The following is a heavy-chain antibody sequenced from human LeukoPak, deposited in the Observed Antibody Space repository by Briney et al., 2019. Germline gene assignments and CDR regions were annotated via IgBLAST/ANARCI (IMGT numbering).Heavy chain of an antibody. V-gene: IGHV3-66*01. D-gene: IGHD3-22*01. CDR1: GFTVSSNY. Sequence: GGSLRLSCAASGFTVSSNYMSWVRQAPGKGLEWVSVIYSGGSTYFADSVKGRFTISRDNSKNTLYLQMNSLRAEDTAVYYCVRDDDRPDNGLDYWGQGTLVTVSS. CDR2: IYSGGST. J-gene: IGHJ4*02. CDR3: VRDDDRPDNGLDY.